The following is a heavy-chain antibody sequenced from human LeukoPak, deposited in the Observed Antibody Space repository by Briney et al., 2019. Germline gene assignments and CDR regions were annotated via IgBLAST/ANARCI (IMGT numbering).Heavy chain of an antibody. CDR3: AREERESGGMDV. V-gene: IGHV1-2*02. CDR1: GYTFTGYY. Sequence: ASVKVSCKASGYTFTGYYMHWVRQAPGQGLEWMGWINPNSGGTNYAQKFQGRVTMTRDTSISTAYMELSRLRYDDTAVYYCAREERESGGMDVWGQGTTVTVSS. CDR2: INPNSGGT. D-gene: IGHD1-26*01. J-gene: IGHJ6*02.